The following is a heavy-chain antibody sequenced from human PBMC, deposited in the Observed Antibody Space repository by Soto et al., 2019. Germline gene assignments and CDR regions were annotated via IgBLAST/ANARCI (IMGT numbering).Heavy chain of an antibody. Sequence: GGSLRLSCAASRFTFSSYWMSWVRQAPGKGLEWVANIKEDGSEKYYVDSVKGRFTISRDNAKNSLYLQMNSLRAEDTAVYYCARSIVEVVAATSWFDLWGQGTLVTVSS. CDR2: IKEDGSEK. D-gene: IGHD2-15*01. J-gene: IGHJ5*02. CDR1: RFTFSSYW. V-gene: IGHV3-7*04. CDR3: ARSIVEVVAATSWFDL.